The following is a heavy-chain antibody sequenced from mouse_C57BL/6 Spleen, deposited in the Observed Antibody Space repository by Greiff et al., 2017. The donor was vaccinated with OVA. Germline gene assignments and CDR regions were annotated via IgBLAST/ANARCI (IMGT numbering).Heavy chain of an antibody. J-gene: IGHJ3*01. CDR1: GYSITSGYY. D-gene: IGHD1-1*01. CDR3: ARPHYYGSRAWFAY. Sequence: VQLKESGPGLVKPSQSLSLTCSVTGYSITSGYYWNWIRQFPGNKLEWMGYISYDGSNNYNPSLKNRISITRDTSKNQFFLKLNSVTTEDTATYYCARPHYYGSRAWFAYWGQGTLVTVSA. CDR2: ISYDGSN. V-gene: IGHV3-6*01.